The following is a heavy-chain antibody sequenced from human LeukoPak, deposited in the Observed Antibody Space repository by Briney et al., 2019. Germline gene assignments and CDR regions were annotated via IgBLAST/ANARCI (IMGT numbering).Heavy chain of an antibody. CDR3: ARDSSWHVPVPENPVAFDY. V-gene: IGHV3-21*05. D-gene: IGHD6-13*01. J-gene: IGHJ4*02. Sequence: GVSLRLSCAFSGFTFSRYSVNGVRQAPGKGLECVAYISNSSSYIYYADSVKGRFTSARDNDKHSLYFQMNSLRAEDTPMYYCARDSSWHVPVPENPVAFDYWGQGTLVTVSS. CDR1: GFTFSRYS. CDR2: ISNSSSYI.